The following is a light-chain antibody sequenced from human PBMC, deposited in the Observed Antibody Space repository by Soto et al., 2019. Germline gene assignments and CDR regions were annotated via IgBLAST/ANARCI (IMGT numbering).Light chain of an antibody. Sequence: DIQMTQSPSSLSASVGDRVTIACRASQGITTDFAWYQQKPGKAPKRLIYAAASLQSGVPSRFSGSGSGTEFTLTISSLQPEDFATYYCLQYYSYPYTFGQGTKLEIK. CDR2: AAA. J-gene: IGKJ2*01. CDR1: QGITTD. CDR3: LQYYSYPYT. V-gene: IGKV1-17*01.